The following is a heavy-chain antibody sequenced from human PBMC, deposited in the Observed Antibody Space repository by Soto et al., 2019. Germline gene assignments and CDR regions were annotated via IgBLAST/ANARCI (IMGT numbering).Heavy chain of an antibody. Sequence: PGGSLRLSCTASEFTISIYSMHWVRQAPGKGLEWVAVISYDGSSKYNADSVKGPFTISRDKSKNTVYLQMHSLTVEDTAVYYCARDAVAMDYWGQGTLVTVSS. CDR3: ARDAVAMDY. V-gene: IGHV3-30-3*01. J-gene: IGHJ4*02. CDR2: ISYDGSSK. CDR1: EFTISIYS. D-gene: IGHD6-19*01.